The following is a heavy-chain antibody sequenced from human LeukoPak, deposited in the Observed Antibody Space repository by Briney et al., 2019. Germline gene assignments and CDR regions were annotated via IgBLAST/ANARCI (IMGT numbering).Heavy chain of an antibody. CDR1: GFTFRSYW. CDR2: IKQDGSEK. Sequence: GGSLRLSCTASGFTFRSYWMTWVRQAPGKGLEWVTNIKQDGSEKHYADSVKGRFTISRDKTKNTLYLQMNSLRAEDTAVYYCAKSAYYDASGYYREYYFDYWGQGTLVTVSS. J-gene: IGHJ4*02. V-gene: IGHV3-7*03. D-gene: IGHD3-22*01. CDR3: AKSAYYDASGYYREYYFDY.